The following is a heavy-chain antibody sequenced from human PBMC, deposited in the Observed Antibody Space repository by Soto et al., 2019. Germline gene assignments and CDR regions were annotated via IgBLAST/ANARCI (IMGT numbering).Heavy chain of an antibody. Sequence: GGSLRLSCAASGFTFSSYSMNWVRQAPGKGLEWVSSISSSSSYIYYADSVKGRFTISRDNAKNSLYLQMNSLRAEDTAVYYCAKPNLYCSSTSCYDYWGQGTLVTVSS. CDR3: AKPNLYCSSTSCYDY. J-gene: IGHJ4*02. D-gene: IGHD2-2*01. CDR1: GFTFSSYS. CDR2: ISSSSSYI. V-gene: IGHV3-21*01.